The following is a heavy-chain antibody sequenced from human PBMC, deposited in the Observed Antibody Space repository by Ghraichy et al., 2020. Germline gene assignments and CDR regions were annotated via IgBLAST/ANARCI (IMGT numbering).Heavy chain of an antibody. CDR2: VNYTGDT. D-gene: IGHD1-26*01. CDR1: GGSIGSYY. J-gene: IGHJ4*02. V-gene: IGHV4-59*01. Sequence: SETLSLTCTVSGGSIGSYYWCWFRHPPRQGLEYIGNVNYTGDTIYSPSLSSRVPISIDPPTNQFSLRLMSVTAADTAVYYCSRSHLGPNNPEFWGQGTLVTVSS. CDR3: SRSHLGPNNPEF.